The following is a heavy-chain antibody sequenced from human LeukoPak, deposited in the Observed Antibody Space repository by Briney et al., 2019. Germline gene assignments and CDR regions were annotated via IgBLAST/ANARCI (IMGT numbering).Heavy chain of an antibody. CDR1: GLTFSNYA. CDR2: ISGSGDGT. D-gene: IGHD4-17*01. Sequence: GGSLRLSCAASGLTFSNYAMTWVRQTPGKGLEWVSSISGSGDGTSYADSVKGRFTLSRDNSKNTLFLHMDSLRADDTAVYYCSKDPNGDYVGAFDMWGPGTMVTVSS. CDR3: SKDPNGDYVGAFDM. V-gene: IGHV3-23*01. J-gene: IGHJ3*02.